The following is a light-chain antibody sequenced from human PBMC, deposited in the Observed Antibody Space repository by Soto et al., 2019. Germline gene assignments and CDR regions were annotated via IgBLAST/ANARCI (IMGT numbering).Light chain of an antibody. CDR2: WAS. J-gene: IGKJ2*01. Sequence: DIVMTQSPDSLAVSLGERATINCKSSQSVLYSSNNRNYLAWYQQKPGQPPKLLIYWASTRESGVPDRFSASGSETDFTLTISSLQAEDVAVYYCQQYYNTPYAFGQGTKLEIK. CDR3: QQYYNTPYA. CDR1: QSVLYSSNNRNY. V-gene: IGKV4-1*01.